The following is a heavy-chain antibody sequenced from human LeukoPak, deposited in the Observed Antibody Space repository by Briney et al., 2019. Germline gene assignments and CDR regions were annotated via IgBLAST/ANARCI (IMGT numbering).Heavy chain of an antibody. Sequence: GGSLRLSCAASGFTFSDSDIHWVRQASGKGLEWVGRITTKRSNYATAYTASVKGRFTISRHDSEHTAYLQMNSLKTEDTALYYCTTYRSGHYWGQGTLVTVSS. CDR3: TTYRSGHY. CDR2: ITTKRSNYAT. D-gene: IGHD6-19*01. CDR1: GFTFSDSD. J-gene: IGHJ4*02. V-gene: IGHV3-73*01.